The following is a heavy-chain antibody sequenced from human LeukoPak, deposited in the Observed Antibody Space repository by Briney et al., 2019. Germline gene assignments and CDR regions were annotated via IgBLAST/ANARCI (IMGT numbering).Heavy chain of an antibody. V-gene: IGHV3-74*01. CDR1: GFTISRYW. CDR3: GLLSGELGG. J-gene: IGHJ4*02. CDR2: INNDGSRT. Sequence: PGGSLRLSCAASGFTISRYWMYWVRQAPGKGLVWVSRINNDGSRTGYADSVKGRFTISRDNAKNTLHLQMNSLRVEDTAVYYCGLLSGELGGWGQGTLVTVSS. D-gene: IGHD3-16*01.